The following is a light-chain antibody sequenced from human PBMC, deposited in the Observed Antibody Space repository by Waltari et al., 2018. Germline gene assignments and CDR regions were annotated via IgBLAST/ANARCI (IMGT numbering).Light chain of an antibody. Sequence: EIVLTQSPGTLSLSPGERATLSCRASQSVSSIYLVWYQQKPGQAPRLLIYAASNRATGTPDRFSGSGSGTEFTLTISRLEPEDFAVYYCQQYGSSPRYTFGQGTKLEIK. CDR3: QQYGSSPRYT. CDR2: AAS. CDR1: QSVSSIY. V-gene: IGKV3-20*01. J-gene: IGKJ2*01.